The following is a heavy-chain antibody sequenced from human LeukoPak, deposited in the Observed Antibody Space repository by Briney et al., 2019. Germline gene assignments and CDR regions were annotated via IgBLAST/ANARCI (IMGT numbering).Heavy chain of an antibody. J-gene: IGHJ3*01. CDR3: ARDPSDVNALDL. CDR2: VNPSVGST. CDR1: GYTFTTYY. D-gene: IGHD2-2*01. Sequence: ASVKVSCRASGYTFTTYYMHWVRQAPGQGLEWMGLVNPSVGSTTYAQGFQGRVTMSSDTSTSTLYMELSSLRSEDTDVYYCARDPSDVNALDLWGQGTMVTVSS. V-gene: IGHV1-46*01.